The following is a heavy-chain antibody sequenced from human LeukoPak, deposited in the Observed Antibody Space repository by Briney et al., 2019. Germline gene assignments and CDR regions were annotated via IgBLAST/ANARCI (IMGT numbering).Heavy chain of an antibody. CDR2: IYWDDDK. V-gene: IGHV2-5*02. D-gene: IGHD3-22*01. CDR1: GFSLSTSGVG. Sequence: SGPTLVKPTQTLTLTCTFSGFSLSTSGVGVGWIRQPPGKALEWLALIYWDDDKRYSPSLKSRLTITKDTSKNQVVLTMTNMDPVDTATYYCAHLKEPLTYYYDSSGYSPFDYWGQGTLVTVSS. CDR3: AHLKEPLTYYYDSSGYSPFDY. J-gene: IGHJ4*02.